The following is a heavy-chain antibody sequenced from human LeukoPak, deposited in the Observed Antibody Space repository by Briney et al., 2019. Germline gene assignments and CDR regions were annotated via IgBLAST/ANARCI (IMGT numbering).Heavy chain of an antibody. V-gene: IGHV4-30-4*01. CDR3: AREVRGVSFFDY. D-gene: IGHD3-10*01. Sequence: SETLSLTCTVSGGSMSSGDYYWSRIRQPPGKGLEWIGYIYYSGSTYYNPSLKSRLTISVDTSKNQFSLKLSSVTAADTAVYYCAREVRGVSFFDYWGQGTLVTVSS. J-gene: IGHJ4*02. CDR1: GGSMSSGDYY. CDR2: IYYSGST.